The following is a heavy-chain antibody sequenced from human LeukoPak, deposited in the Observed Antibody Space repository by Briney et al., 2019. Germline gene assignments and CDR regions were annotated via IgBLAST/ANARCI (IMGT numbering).Heavy chain of an antibody. CDR2: MFYSGSS. J-gene: IGHJ4*02. Sequence: SETLSLTCTVSGGSISSSSFYWGWIRQPPGKALEWIGNMFYSGSSFYNPSLKSRVTMSVDTSKNQLSLKLTSVTAADTAVYYCARSVPWRFDYWGQGTLVTVSS. CDR1: GGSISSSSFY. V-gene: IGHV4-39*07. CDR3: ARSVPWRFDY.